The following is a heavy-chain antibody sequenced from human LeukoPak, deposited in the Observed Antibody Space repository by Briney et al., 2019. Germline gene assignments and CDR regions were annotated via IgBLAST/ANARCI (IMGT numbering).Heavy chain of an antibody. CDR2: ISYDGSNK. CDR1: GSTFSSYA. J-gene: IGHJ2*01. D-gene: IGHD4-17*01. CDR3: ARAGRVTTTYWYFDL. Sequence: GGSLRLSCAASGSTFSSYAMHWVRQAPGKGLEWVAVISYDGSNKHYADSVKGRFTISRDNSKNTMYLQMNSLRGEDTAVYYCARAGRVTTTYWYFDLWGRGTLVTVSS. V-gene: IGHV3-30-3*01.